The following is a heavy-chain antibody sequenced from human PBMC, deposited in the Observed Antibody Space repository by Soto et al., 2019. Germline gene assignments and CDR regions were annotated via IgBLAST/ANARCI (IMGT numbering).Heavy chain of an antibody. Sequence: SEALSVNCRVSGCSIKSDEYYWSWIRQHPGKGLEWIGYIYSNGDTYYNPSLKSRVTISVDTSKNQFSLNLTSVTAADTAVYYCARRGGSSSGYYYYAMDVWGQGTTVTVSS. CDR1: GCSIKSDEYY. V-gene: IGHV4-31*03. CDR3: ARRGGSSSGYYYYAMDV. J-gene: IGHJ6*02. CDR2: IYSNGDT. D-gene: IGHD6-6*01.